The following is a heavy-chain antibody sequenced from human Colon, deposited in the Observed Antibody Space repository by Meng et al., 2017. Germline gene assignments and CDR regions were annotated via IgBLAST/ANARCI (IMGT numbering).Heavy chain of an antibody. CDR2: ISTNGAST. CDR1: AFTFSEYY. CDR3: AKDLRYTDY. Sequence: VQVWECGWGLVNLGGVLRLSWSTSAFTFSEYYMGWIRRAPGKGLEWVSDISTNGASTYYADSVKGRFTISRDNSKNTLYLQMNSLRAEDTAVYYCAKDLRYTDYWGRGTLVTVSS. D-gene: IGHD3-9*01. J-gene: IGHJ4*02. V-gene: IGHV3-23*01.